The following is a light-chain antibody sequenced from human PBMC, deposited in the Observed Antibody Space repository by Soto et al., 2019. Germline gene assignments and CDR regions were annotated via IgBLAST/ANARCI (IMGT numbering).Light chain of an antibody. CDR2: EVT. J-gene: IGLJ3*02. Sequence: QSALTQPPSASGSPGQSVTISCTGTSSDVGGYNYVSWYQQHPAKAPKLMIYEVTKRPSGVPDRFSGSKSGDTASLTVSGLQAEDEADYYCGSYAGFNSWVFGGETNLTVL. CDR1: SSDVGGYNY. CDR3: GSYAGFNSWV. V-gene: IGLV2-8*01.